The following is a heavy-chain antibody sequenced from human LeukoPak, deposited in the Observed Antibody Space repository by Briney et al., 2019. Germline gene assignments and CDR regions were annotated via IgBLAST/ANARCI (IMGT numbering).Heavy chain of an antibody. V-gene: IGHV4-4*07. CDR2: IYTSGST. CDR3: AGGRITIFGVVPRHYYYYMDV. CDR1: GGSISSYY. D-gene: IGHD3-3*01. J-gene: IGHJ6*03. Sequence: SETLSLTCTVSGGSISSYYWSWIRQPAGKGLEWIVRIYTSGSTNYNPSLKSRVTISVDKSKNQFSLKLSSATAAAAAVYYCAGGRITIFGVVPRHYYYYMDVWGKGTTVTVSS.